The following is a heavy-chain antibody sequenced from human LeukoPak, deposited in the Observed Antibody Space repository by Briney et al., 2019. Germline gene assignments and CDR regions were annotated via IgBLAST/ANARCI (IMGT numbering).Heavy chain of an antibody. J-gene: IGHJ5*02. CDR1: GGSVSSGSYY. D-gene: IGHD2-2*01. CDR3: ARGEGYCSSTSCPNWFDP. Sequence: PSQTLSLTCTVSGGSVSSGSYYWSWIRQPAGKGLDWIGRIYTSGSTNYNPSLKSRVTISVDTSKNQFSLKLSSVTAADTAVYYCARGEGYCSSTSCPNWFDPWGQGTLVTVSS. CDR2: IYTSGST. V-gene: IGHV4-61*02.